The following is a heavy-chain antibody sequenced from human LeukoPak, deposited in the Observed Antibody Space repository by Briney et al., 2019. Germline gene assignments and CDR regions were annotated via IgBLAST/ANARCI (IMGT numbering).Heavy chain of an antibody. Sequence: PGGSLILSCAASGFPVNKYEMHWVRPAPGKGLEWVSYIDAGATSTNYADSVWGRFTLSRDNAQNSVHLQMNSLRDEDTAVYYCVRGRLLRSTKYFDYWGQGALVTVSS. V-gene: IGHV3-48*03. D-gene: IGHD2-21*02. CDR3: VRGRLLRSTKYFDY. CDR1: GFPVNKYE. CDR2: IDAGATST. J-gene: IGHJ4*02.